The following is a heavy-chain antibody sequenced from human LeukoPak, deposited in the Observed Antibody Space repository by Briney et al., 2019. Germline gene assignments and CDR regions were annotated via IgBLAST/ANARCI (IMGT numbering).Heavy chain of an antibody. D-gene: IGHD1-26*01. Sequence: GGSLRLSCAASGITFSTFAMSWVRQAPGKGLEWVSSISDTGTTTYYADSVKGRFTISRDNSKNTLYLQMNSLRAEDTAVYYCAKDVHPLSGSYLAYWGQGTLVTVSS. CDR1: GITFSTFA. V-gene: IGHV3-23*01. J-gene: IGHJ4*02. CDR3: AKDVHPLSGSYLAY. CDR2: ISDTGTTT.